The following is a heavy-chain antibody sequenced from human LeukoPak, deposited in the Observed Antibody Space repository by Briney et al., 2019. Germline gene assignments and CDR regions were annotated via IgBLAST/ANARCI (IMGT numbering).Heavy chain of an antibody. D-gene: IGHD4-17*01. CDR1: GGSISSGSYY. CDR3: AVSSDYGAGHFDY. Sequence: SQTLSLTCTVSGGSISSGSYYWSWIRQPAGKGLEWIGRIYTSGSTSYNPSLKSRVTISVDTSKNQFSLKLSSVTAADTAVYYCAVSSDYGAGHFDYWGQGTLVTVSS. V-gene: IGHV4-61*02. CDR2: IYTSGST. J-gene: IGHJ4*02.